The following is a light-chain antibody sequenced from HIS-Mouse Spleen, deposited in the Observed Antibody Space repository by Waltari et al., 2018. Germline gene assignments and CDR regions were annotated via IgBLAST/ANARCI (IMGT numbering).Light chain of an antibody. J-gene: IGLJ2*01. V-gene: IGLV3-10*01. CDR3: YSTDSSGNHRV. CDR1: AFPKKY. CDR2: EDS. Sequence: SYELTQPPSVSVSPGQTARITCSGDAFPKKYAYWLQQKSGQAPVLVIYEDSKRPSGIPERFSGSSSGTMATLTISGAQVEDEADYYCYSTDSSGNHRVFGGGTKLTVL.